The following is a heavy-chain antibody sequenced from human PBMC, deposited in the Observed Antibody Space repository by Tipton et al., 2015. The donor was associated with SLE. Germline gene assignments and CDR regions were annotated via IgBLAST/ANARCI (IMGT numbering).Heavy chain of an antibody. D-gene: IGHD3-22*01. CDR3: ARLSTDYADRSGYGYFDH. V-gene: IGHV4-39*07. CDR1: GDSISSSSYY. J-gene: IGHJ4*02. CDR2: MYYSGNT. Sequence: TLSLTCTVSGDSISSSSYYWGWIRQPPGKGLEWIGSMYYSGNTYYNPSLKSRVTISVDTSKNQLSLKLTSVTAADTAVYYCARLSTDYADRSGYGYFDHWGQGTLVTVSS.